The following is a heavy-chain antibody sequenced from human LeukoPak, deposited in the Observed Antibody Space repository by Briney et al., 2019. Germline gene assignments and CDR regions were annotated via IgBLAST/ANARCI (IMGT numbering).Heavy chain of an antibody. CDR3: ATLGCAGENCPRAGRALGGY. J-gene: IGHJ4*02. D-gene: IGHD2-21*01. Sequence: GGSLRLSCAASGFTVSDNYISWVRQAPGKELEWVSSISSGGTFVFYADSVTGRFTISRDNAGKFLYLQMDSLRAEDTAVYYCATLGCAGENCPRAGRALGGYWGPGTLVTVSS. CDR1: GFTVSDNY. CDR2: ISSGGTFV. V-gene: IGHV3-11*04.